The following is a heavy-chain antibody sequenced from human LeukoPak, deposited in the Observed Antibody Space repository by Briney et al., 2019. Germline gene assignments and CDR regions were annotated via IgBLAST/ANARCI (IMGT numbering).Heavy chain of an antibody. Sequence: GGSLRLSCAASGVTFSSHGMHWVRQAPGKGLEWVAFIRYDGSNKYYLESGKGRFTVSRDNSQNTLYLQVNSLRAEDTAAYYSAKDRGHKSPYYIEYWGQGTLVTVSS. CDR3: AKDRGHKSPYYIEY. J-gene: IGHJ4*02. CDR1: GVTFSSHG. V-gene: IGHV3-30*02. D-gene: IGHD3-10*01. CDR2: IRYDGSNK.